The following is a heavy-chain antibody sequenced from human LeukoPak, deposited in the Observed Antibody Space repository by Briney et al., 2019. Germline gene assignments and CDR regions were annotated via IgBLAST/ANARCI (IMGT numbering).Heavy chain of an antibody. Sequence: GGSLRLSCAASGFTFSSYAMSWVRQAPGKGLEWVSAIRGSGDRTHYADSVKGRFTISRDNAKNSLFLQINSLRAEDTAVYFCARATWDPNYYYYMDVWGKGTTVTISS. D-gene: IGHD1-26*01. V-gene: IGHV3-23*01. J-gene: IGHJ6*03. CDR2: IRGSGDRT. CDR1: GFTFSSYA. CDR3: ARATWDPNYYYYMDV.